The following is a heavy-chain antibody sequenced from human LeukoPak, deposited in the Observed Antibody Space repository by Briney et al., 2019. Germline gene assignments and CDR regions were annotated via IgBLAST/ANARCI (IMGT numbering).Heavy chain of an antibody. CDR3: AFSCSSTSCHDAFDI. D-gene: IGHD2-2*01. J-gene: IGHJ3*02. CDR2: IYYSGST. CDR1: GGPMNNYY. V-gene: IGHV4-59*01. Sequence: SETLSLTCTVSGGPMNNYYWNWIRQPPGKGLEWIGYIYYSGSTNYNPSLKSRVTISVDTSKNQFSLKLSSVTAADTAVYYCAFSCSSTSCHDAFDIWGQGTMVTVSS.